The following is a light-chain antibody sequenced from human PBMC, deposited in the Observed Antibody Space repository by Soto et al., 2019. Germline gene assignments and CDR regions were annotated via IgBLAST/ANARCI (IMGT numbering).Light chain of an antibody. J-gene: IGLJ1*01. CDR1: ISDVGGYDY. Sequence: QSALTQPASVSGSPGQSITISCTGTISDVGGYDYVSWYQQHPGKAPKLMIYDVSNRPSGVSNRFSGSKSGNTASLTISGLQADDEADYYCSSYTTSSTYVFGTGTKLTGL. CDR3: SSYTTSSTYV. CDR2: DVS. V-gene: IGLV2-14*01.